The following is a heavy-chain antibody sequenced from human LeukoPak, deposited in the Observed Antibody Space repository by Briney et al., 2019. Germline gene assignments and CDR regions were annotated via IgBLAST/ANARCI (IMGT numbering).Heavy chain of an antibody. CDR3: ARDYGPGQDYYYYGMDV. V-gene: IGHV3-30*04. CDR2: ISYDGSNK. J-gene: IGHJ6*02. D-gene: IGHD3-10*01. CDR1: GFTFSSYA. Sequence: GGSLRLSCAASGFTFSSYAMHWVRQAPGKGLEWVAVISYDGSNKYYADSVKGRFTISRDNSKNTLYLQMNSLRAEDTAVYYCARDYGPGQDYYYYGMDVWGQGTTVTVSS.